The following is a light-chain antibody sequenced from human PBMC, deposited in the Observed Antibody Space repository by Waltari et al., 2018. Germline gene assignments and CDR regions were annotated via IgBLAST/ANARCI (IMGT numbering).Light chain of an antibody. Sequence: QSVLTQPPSASGTPGQRGTISCSGSTPNIGGNTVNWSGQLQGTSPKLHVQSVTHRPAGLQDRVSGSTSVTSASLAISWLRSEDEADYYCATWDDSLNVRVFGGGTKLTVL. CDR1: TPNIGGNT. CDR2: SVT. CDR3: ATWDDSLNVRV. J-gene: IGLJ3*02. V-gene: IGLV1-44*01.